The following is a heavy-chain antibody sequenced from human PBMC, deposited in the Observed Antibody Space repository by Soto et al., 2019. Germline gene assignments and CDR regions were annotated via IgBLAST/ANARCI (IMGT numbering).Heavy chain of an antibody. Sequence: PSETLSLTCAVHGGSFSGYYWDWIRQPPGKGLEWIGEINHSGSTNYNPSLKSRVTISVDTSKNQFSLKLSSVTAADTAVYYCARISGYFARKVNFDYWGQGTLVPVSS. J-gene: IGHJ4*02. V-gene: IGHV4-34*01. CDR1: GGSFSGYY. CDR3: ARISGYFARKVNFDY. CDR2: INHSGST. D-gene: IGHD3-9*01.